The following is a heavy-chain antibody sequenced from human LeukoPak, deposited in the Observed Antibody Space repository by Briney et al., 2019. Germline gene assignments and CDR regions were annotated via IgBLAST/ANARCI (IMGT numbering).Heavy chain of an antibody. V-gene: IGHV4-31*03. CDR2: IYYSGST. CDR3: ARDGRGTVHVGAFDI. D-gene: IGHD2-15*01. J-gene: IGHJ3*02. Sequence: SETLSFTCTVSGGSISSGGYYWSWIRQHPGKGLEWIGYIYYSGSTYYNPSLKSRVTISVDTSKNQFSLMLSSVTAADTAVYYCARDGRGTVHVGAFDIWGQGTRVTVSS. CDR1: GGSISSGGYY.